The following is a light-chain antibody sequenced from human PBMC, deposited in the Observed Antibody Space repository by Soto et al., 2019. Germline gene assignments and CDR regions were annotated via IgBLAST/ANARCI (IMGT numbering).Light chain of an antibody. V-gene: IGKV1-5*03. Sequence: DIQMTQSPSTLSASVGDRVTITCRASQSISPWLAGYQQKPGKAPKILIYKASSLESGVPSRFSGSESGTDFTLTISSLQPDYFATYYWQQYKSYSRTFGQGTKLEIK. CDR1: QSISPW. CDR2: KAS. J-gene: IGKJ2*01. CDR3: QQYKSYSRT.